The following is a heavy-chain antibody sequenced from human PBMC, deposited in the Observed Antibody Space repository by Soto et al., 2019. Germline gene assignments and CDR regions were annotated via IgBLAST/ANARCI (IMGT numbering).Heavy chain of an antibody. CDR3: ARGGKYGRFYYFVY. CDR1: GYTFSNDD. CDR2: LTPNSGDT. J-gene: IGHJ4*02. D-gene: IGHD3-10*01. Sequence: GTSVKVSCKASGYTFSNDDINWVRQAPGQGLEWMGWLTPNSGDTDHAQQFQGRLTLTRDTSISTSYMELSSLRSEDTAVYYCARGGKYGRFYYFVYWAQGALVTV. V-gene: IGHV1-8*01.